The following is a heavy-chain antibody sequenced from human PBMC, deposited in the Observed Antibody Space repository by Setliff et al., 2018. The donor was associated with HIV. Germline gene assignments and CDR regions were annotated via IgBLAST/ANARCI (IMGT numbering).Heavy chain of an antibody. CDR3: ARHICGTTACYAVDV. CDR1: GDSITGRW. J-gene: IGHJ3*01. CDR2: IYHNGFA. Sequence: NPSETLSLTCTVSGDSITGRWLSWIRQPPGKGLEWTGNIYHNGFANYNPSLKSRLTISVDTSKNQVSLTLSSVTPADTAVYYCARHICGTTACYAVDVWGPGTMVTVSS. D-gene: IGHD2-2*01. V-gene: IGHV4-59*11.